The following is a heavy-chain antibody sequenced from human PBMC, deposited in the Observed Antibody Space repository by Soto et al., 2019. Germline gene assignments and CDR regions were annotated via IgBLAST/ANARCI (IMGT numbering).Heavy chain of an antibody. V-gene: IGHV3-30-3*01. J-gene: IGHJ4*02. D-gene: IGHD2-15*01. CDR1: GFTFSSYA. CDR2: ISYDGSNK. Sequence: LRLSCAASGFTFSSYAMHWFRQAPCKGLEWVAVISYDGSNKYYADSVKGRFTISRDNSKNTLYLQMKSLRAEDTAVYYCARGGLYCSGGSCYPGYWGQGTLVTVSS. CDR3: ARGGLYCSGGSCYPGY.